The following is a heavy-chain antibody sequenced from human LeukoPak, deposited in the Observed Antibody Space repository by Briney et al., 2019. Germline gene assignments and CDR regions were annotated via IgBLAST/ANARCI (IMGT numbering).Heavy chain of an antibody. CDR2: ISGSGGYT. Sequence: GGSLRLSCAASGFTFSNFAMCWVRQAPGKGLEWVSIISGSGGYTYYADSVRGRFTISRDNSKNTLYLQMNNLRAEDTAVYFCARDPNGDYIGTFDMWGRGTMVSVSS. CDR1: GFTFSNFA. J-gene: IGHJ3*02. D-gene: IGHD4-17*01. V-gene: IGHV3-23*01. CDR3: ARDPNGDYIGTFDM.